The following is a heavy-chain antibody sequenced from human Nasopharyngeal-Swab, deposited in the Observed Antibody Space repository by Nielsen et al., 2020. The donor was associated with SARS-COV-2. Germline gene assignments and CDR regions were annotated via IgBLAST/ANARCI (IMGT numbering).Heavy chain of an antibody. CDR1: GFTFSSFG. Sequence: GGSLRLSCAASGFTFSSFGMHWVRQAPGKGLEWVAFIAHDASNEYYGDSVKGRFSISRDNSKNTLYLQMNSLRAEDTAVYCCANWFDPWGQGTLVTVSS. CDR3: ANWFDP. CDR2: IAHDASNE. V-gene: IGHV3-30*18. J-gene: IGHJ5*02.